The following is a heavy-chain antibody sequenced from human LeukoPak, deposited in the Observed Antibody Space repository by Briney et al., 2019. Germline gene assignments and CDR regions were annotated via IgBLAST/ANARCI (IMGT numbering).Heavy chain of an antibody. CDR3: ARGTRDCCGYNCFDP. J-gene: IGHJ5*02. D-gene: IGHD2-21*02. V-gene: IGHV1-69*05. Sequence: SEKVSCKASGGTFSSYAISWVRQAPGQGLEWMGGIIPIFGTANYAQKFQGRVTITTDESTSTAYMELSSLRSEDTAVYYCARGTRDCCGYNCFDPWGQGTLVTVSS. CDR1: GGTFSSYA. CDR2: IIPIFGTA.